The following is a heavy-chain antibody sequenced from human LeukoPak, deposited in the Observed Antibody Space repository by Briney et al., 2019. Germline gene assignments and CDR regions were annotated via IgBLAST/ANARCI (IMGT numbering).Heavy chain of an antibody. D-gene: IGHD3-3*01. CDR2: ISYDGSNK. V-gene: IGHV3-30*04. J-gene: IGHJ4*02. CDR3: ASGYDFWSGYNVNYFDY. Sequence: GGSLRLSCAASGFTFSSYAMHWVRQAPGKGLEWVAVISYDGSNKYYADSVKGRFTISRDNSKNTLYLQMNSLRAEDTAVYYCASGYDFWSGYNVNYFDYWGQGTLVTVSS. CDR1: GFTFSSYA.